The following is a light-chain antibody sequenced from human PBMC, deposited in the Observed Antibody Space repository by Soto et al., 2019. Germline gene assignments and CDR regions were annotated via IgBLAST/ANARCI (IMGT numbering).Light chain of an antibody. J-gene: IGLJ3*02. CDR1: SGYSSYA. CDR2: VNNDGSH. Sequence: QLVLTQSPSASASLGASVKLTCTLSSGYSSYAIAWHQQQPQKGPRYLMKVNNDGSHNKGDGIPDRFSGSTSGAERYLTISSLQSEDEADYYCQTWGTGTLVFGGGTKLTVL. CDR3: QTWGTGTLV. V-gene: IGLV4-69*01.